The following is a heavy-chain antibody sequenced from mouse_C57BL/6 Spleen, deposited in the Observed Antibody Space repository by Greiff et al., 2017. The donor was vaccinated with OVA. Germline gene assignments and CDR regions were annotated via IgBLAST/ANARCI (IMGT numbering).Heavy chain of an antibody. D-gene: IGHD2-4*01. Sequence: QVQLQQSGAELVKPGASVKISCKASGYTFTDYYINWVNQRPGPGLEWVGKIGPGSGSTYSNETVKGKATLTADKSYSTAYMQLSSLTSEESAVDFCAREGLRVRFAYWGQGTLVTVSA. V-gene: IGHV1-77*01. CDR2: IGPGSGST. CDR1: GYTFTDYY. CDR3: AREGLRVRFAY. J-gene: IGHJ3*01.